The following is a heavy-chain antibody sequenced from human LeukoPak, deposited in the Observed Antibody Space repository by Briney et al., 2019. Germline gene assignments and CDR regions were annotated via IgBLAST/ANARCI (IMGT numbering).Heavy chain of an antibody. D-gene: IGHD6-6*01. CDR3: AGGTDSYKARS. Sequence: PSETLSLTCTVSGGSISSHNYHWNWIRQLPGKGLEWIGYIYYNGDTYYNPSLRSRVSMSLDASENLFSLKLSSVTAADTAIYYCAGGTDSYKARSWGQGALVTVSS. CDR1: GGSISSHNYH. V-gene: IGHV4-31*03. J-gene: IGHJ5*02. CDR2: IYYNGDT.